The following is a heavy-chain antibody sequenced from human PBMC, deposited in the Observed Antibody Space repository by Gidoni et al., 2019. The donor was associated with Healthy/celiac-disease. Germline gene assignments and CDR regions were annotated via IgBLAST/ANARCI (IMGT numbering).Heavy chain of an antibody. Sequence: EVQLVVSGGGLVQPGGSLRLSCAASGFTFSSDWMSLVRPAPGKGLESVANIKQDGSGKYYVGSVKGRFTISRENAKNSLYLQMNSLRAEDTAVYYCARDGPLYSSSWYPPPYFYYYYYGMDVWGQGTTVTVSS. CDR1: GFTFSSDW. CDR2: IKQDGSGK. CDR3: ARDGPLYSSSWYPPPYFYYYYYGMDV. D-gene: IGHD6-13*01. J-gene: IGHJ6*02. V-gene: IGHV3-7*05.